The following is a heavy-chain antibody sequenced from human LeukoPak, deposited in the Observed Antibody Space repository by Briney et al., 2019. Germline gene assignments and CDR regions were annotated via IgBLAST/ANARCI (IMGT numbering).Heavy chain of an antibody. J-gene: IGHJ4*02. V-gene: IGHV1-2*02. D-gene: IGHD1-1*01. CDR2: INGNDGTT. CDR3: ARDEVSTYNQLDS. CDR1: GYSFTDYY. Sequence: ASVKDSCKTSGYSFTDYYIRWVRQIPGQGFEWMGWINGNDGTTKFAPKFQDRVTLTRDTSISTAYMDLTNLTSDDSAIYHCARDEVSTYNQLDSCGQGTLVTVSS.